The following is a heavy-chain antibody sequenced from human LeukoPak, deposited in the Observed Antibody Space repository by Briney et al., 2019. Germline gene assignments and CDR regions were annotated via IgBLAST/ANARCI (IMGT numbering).Heavy chain of an antibody. D-gene: IGHD3-16*02. Sequence: SETLSLTCTVSAGSISAYYWTWIRQPPGKGLEWIGYTSDSGSSNYKSSLKSRVSMSVDTSKRQFSLTLTSMTAADTAVYYCARIVRQDGGYLDLWGRGSLVTVSS. V-gene: IGHV4-59*08. CDR3: ARIVRQDGGYLDL. J-gene: IGHJ2*01. CDR1: AGSISAYY. CDR2: TSDSGSS.